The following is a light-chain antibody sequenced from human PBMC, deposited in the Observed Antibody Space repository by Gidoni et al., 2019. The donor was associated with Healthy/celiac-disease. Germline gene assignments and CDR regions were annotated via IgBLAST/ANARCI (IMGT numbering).Light chain of an antibody. J-gene: IGLJ2*01. CDR3: QVWDSSSDHVV. CDR1: NMGSKS. CDR2: DDS. V-gene: IGLV3-21*02. Sequence: SSVLPPPPSVSVAPGQTARITCGGNNMGSKSVHWDQQKPGQAPVLVVYDDSDRPSGIPERFSGSNSGNTATLTISRVEAGDEADYYCQVWDSSSDHVVFGGGTKLTVL.